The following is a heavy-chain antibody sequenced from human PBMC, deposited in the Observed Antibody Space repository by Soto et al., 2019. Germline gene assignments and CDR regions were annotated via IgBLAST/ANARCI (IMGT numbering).Heavy chain of an antibody. D-gene: IGHD5-12*01. CDR2: IIPSLGRA. Sequence: QVQLVQSGAEVKKPGSSVKVSCKASGGTFSSYTITWVRQAPGQGLEWMGRIIPSLGRANYAQKFQGRVTITADKXXXXXXXXXXXXXXXXXXXXXXXXLGVNSGYDLWGQGTLVTVSS. CDR1: GGTFSSYT. V-gene: IGHV1-69*02. CDR3: XXLGVNSGYDL. J-gene: IGHJ4*02.